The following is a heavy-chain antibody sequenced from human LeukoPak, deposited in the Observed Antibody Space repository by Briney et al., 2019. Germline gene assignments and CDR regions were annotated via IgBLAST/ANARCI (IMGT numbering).Heavy chain of an antibody. V-gene: IGHV4-4*02. CDR3: ARNGGNSDFDY. CDR2: IYHSGST. J-gene: IGHJ4*02. D-gene: IGHD4-23*01. CDR1: GGSISSSSGNC. Sequence: SETLSLTCAVSGGSISSSSGNCWTWVRQPPGKGLEWIGEIYHSGSTNYNPSLKSRVTMLLDKSKNQFSLKLSSVTAADTAIYYCARNGGNSDFDYWGQGTLVTVSS.